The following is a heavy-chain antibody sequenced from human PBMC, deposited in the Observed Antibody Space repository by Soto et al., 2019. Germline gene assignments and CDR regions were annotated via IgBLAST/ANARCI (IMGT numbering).Heavy chain of an antibody. CDR3: ARRLQWQLRPLDS. CDR1: GFTFNDYY. J-gene: IGHJ4*02. Sequence: GGSLRLSCEGSGFTFNDYYMTWIRQAPGKGLEWVAYINTLSTAIYYADSVKGRFTISRDNAKNSLYLQMNGLRAEDTATYYCARRLQWQLRPLDSWGRGTLVTVSS. V-gene: IGHV3-11*01. D-gene: IGHD6-19*01. CDR2: INTLSTAI.